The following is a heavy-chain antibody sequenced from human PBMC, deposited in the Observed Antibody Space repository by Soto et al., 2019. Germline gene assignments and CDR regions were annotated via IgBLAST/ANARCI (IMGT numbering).Heavy chain of an antibody. J-gene: IGHJ4*02. CDR3: ARDLSGGWLWFGEWYYFDY. D-gene: IGHD3-10*01. CDR2: ISAYNGNT. CDR1: GYTFTSYG. V-gene: IGHV1-18*01. Sequence: QVQLVQSGAEVKKPGASVKVSCKASGYTFTSYGISWVRQAPGQGLEWMGWISAYNGNTNYAQKLQGRVTMTTDTSTSTAYMEVRSLRSDDTAVYYCARDLSGGWLWFGEWYYFDYWGQGTLVTVSS.